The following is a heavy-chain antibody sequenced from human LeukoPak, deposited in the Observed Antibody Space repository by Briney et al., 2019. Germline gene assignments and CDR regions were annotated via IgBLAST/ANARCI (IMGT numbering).Heavy chain of an antibody. J-gene: IGHJ4*02. CDR3: ARAVSGYYYAFDY. CDR2: IYYSGST. CDR1: GGSISSHY. Sequence: PSETLSLTCTVSGGSISSHYWSWIRQPPGKGLEWIGYIYYSGSTKYNPSLKSRVTISVDMSKNQFSLKLSSVTAADTAVYYCARAVSGYYYAFDYWGQGTLATVSS. V-gene: IGHV4-59*11. D-gene: IGHD3-22*01.